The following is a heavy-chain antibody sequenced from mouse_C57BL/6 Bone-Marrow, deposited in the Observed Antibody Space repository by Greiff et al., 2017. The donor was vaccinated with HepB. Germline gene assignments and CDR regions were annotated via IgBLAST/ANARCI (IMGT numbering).Heavy chain of an antibody. CDR2: INPSSGYT. CDR3: ARDYYGSSHWYFDV. V-gene: IGHV1-4*01. J-gene: IGHJ1*03. Sequence: QVQLQQSGAELARPGASVKMSCKASGYTFTSYTMHWVNQRPGQGLEWIGYINPSSGYTKYNQKFKDKATLTADKSSSTAYMQLSSLTSEDSAVYYCARDYYGSSHWYFDVWGTGTTVTVSS. D-gene: IGHD1-1*01. CDR1: GYTFTSYT.